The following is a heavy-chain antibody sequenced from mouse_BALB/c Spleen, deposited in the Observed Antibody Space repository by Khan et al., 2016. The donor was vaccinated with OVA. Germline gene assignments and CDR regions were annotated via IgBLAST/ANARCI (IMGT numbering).Heavy chain of an antibody. CDR1: GFSLTSYG. Sequence: VELVESGPGLVQPSQSLSITCTVSGFSLTSYGVHWVRQSPGKGLEWLGVIWSGGSTDYNAAFISRLSISKDNSKSQVFFKMNSLQANDTAIYYCARKIYYGNWVDYWGQGTSVTVSS. CDR3: ARKIYYGNWVDY. CDR2: IWSGGST. V-gene: IGHV2-2*02. J-gene: IGHJ4*01. D-gene: IGHD2-1*01.